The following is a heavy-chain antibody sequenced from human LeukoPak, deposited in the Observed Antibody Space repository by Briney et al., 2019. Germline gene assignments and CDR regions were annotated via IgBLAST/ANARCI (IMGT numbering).Heavy chain of an antibody. CDR3: TRPHTYYYDSSGYYYVDY. D-gene: IGHD3-22*01. Sequence: GGSLKLSCAASGFTFSGSAMHWVRQASGKGLEWVGRSRSKANSYATAYAASVKGRFTISRDDSKNTAYLQMNSLKTEDTAVYYCTRPHTYYYDSSGYYYVDYWGQGTLVTVSS. J-gene: IGHJ4*02. V-gene: IGHV3-73*01. CDR1: GFTFSGSA. CDR2: SRSKANSYAT.